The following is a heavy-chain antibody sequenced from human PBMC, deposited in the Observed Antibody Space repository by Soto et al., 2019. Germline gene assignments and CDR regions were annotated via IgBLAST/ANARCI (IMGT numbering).Heavy chain of an antibody. D-gene: IGHD5-18*01. CDR2: INHSGST. J-gene: IGHJ4*02. Sequence: SMTRSLACSSNGGAIGGDYWIRIRPPPGKGLEWIGEINHSGSTNYNPSLKSRVTISVDTSKNQFSLKLNSVTAADTAVYYCARASNKGGYSYGPDYWGQGPLVIVS. CDR1: GGAIGGDY. CDR3: ARASNKGGYSYGPDY. V-gene: IGHV4-34*01.